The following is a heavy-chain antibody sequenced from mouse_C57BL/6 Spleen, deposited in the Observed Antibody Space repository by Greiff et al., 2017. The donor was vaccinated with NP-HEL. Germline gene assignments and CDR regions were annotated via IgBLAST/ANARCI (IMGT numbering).Heavy chain of an antibody. V-gene: IGHV6-3*01. CDR3: TAPLPFDY. Sequence: EVKVVESGGGLVQPGGSMKLSCVASGFTFSNYWMNWVRQSPEKGLEWVAQIRLKSDNYATHYAESVKGRFTISRDDSKSSVYLQMNNLRAEDTGIYYCTAPLPFDYWGQGTTLTVSS. CDR2: IRLKSDNYAT. CDR1: GFTFSNYW. D-gene: IGHD5-5*01. J-gene: IGHJ2*01.